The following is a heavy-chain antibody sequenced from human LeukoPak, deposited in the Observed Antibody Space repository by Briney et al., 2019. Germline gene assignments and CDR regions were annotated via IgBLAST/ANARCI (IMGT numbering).Heavy chain of an antibody. CDR3: ARDPGVLTPYYFDY. D-gene: IGHD3-3*01. CDR2: IKQDGSEK. V-gene: IGHV3-7*01. J-gene: IGHJ4*02. CDR1: GFTFSSYW. Sequence: QTGGSLRLSCAASGFTFSSYWMSWVRQAPGKGLEWVANIKQDGSEKYYVDSVKGRFTISRDNAKNSLYLQMNSLRAEDTAVYYCARDPGVLTPYYFDYWGQGTLVTVSS.